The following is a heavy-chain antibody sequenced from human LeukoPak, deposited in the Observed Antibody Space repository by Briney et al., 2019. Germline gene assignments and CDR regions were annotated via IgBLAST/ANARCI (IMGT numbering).Heavy chain of an antibody. CDR3: ARGSYDL. CDR1: GFTFSFHL. D-gene: IGHD3-10*01. V-gene: IGHV3-7*01. Sequence: PGGSLRLSCAASGFTFSFHLMTWVRRAPGKGLEWVANIKYDGSEMYYVDSVKGRFTISRDNAKSSLFLQMNSLRAEDTAVYYCARGSYDLWGQGTLVTVSS. J-gene: IGHJ5*02. CDR2: IKYDGSEM.